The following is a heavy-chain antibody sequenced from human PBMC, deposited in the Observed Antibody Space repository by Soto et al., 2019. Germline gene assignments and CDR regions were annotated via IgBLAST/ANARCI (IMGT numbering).Heavy chain of an antibody. V-gene: IGHV5-51*01. Sequence: PGESLKISCKATGYSFTNYWIGWVRQMPGKGLEWMGLIYPDDSDTRYNPSFQGQVTISADKSTTTAFLQWSSLKASDTGIYYCARQWGRLMVLTPRYFDPWGQGTLVTVSS. J-gene: IGHJ5*02. CDR3: ARQWGRLMVLTPRYFDP. CDR1: GYSFTNYW. CDR2: IYPDDSDT. D-gene: IGHD3-10*01.